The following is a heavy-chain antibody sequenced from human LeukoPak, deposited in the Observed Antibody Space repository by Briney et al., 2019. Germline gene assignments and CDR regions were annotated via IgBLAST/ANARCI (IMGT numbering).Heavy chain of an antibody. CDR1: GGSISSSSYY. CDR3: ARGGDVPF. J-gene: IGHJ4*02. Sequence: PSETLSLTCTVSGGSISSSSYYWGWIRQPPGKGLEWIGCIYYSGSTYYDPSLKSRVTISVDTSKNQFSLKLSSVTAADTAVYYCARGGDVPFWGQGTLVTVSS. V-gene: IGHV4-39*07. D-gene: IGHD3-10*01. CDR2: IYYSGST.